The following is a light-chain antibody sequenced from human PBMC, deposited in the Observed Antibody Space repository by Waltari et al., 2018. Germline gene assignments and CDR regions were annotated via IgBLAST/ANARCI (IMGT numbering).Light chain of an antibody. CDR1: QGISSY. V-gene: IGKV1-8*01. CDR3: QQYYSYRWT. Sequence: AIRMTQSPSSLSASTGDRVTITCRACQGISSYLAWYQQKPGKAPKLLIYAASTLPSGVPSMFSGSGSGTDFTLTISCLQSEDFATYYCQQYYSYRWTFGQGTKVEIK. CDR2: AAS. J-gene: IGKJ1*01.